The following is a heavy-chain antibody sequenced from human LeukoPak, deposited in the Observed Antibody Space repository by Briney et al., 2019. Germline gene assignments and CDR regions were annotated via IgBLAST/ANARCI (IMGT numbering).Heavy chain of an antibody. J-gene: IGHJ4*02. CDR3: ARARGLDYGDYPWNY. D-gene: IGHD4-17*01. CDR2: ISSSGSTI. Sequence: GGSLRLSCAASGFTFSDYYMSWIRQAPGKGLEWVSYISSSGSTIYYADSVKGRFTISSDNAKNSLYLQMNSLRAEDTAVYYCARARGLDYGDYPWNYWGQGTLVTVSS. V-gene: IGHV3-11*01. CDR1: GFTFSDYY.